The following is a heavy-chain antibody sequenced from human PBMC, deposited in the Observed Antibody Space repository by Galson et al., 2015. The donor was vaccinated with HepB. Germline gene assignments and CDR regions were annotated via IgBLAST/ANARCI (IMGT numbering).Heavy chain of an antibody. CDR2: ISYDGSNQ. D-gene: IGHD2-2*02. CDR3: AKVRDNYCSSVSCYSRDYGMDV. J-gene: IGHJ6*02. CDR1: GFTFDSHG. V-gene: IGHV3-30*18. Sequence: SLRLSCAASGFTFDSHGMHWGRQTPGKGLEWVAVISYDGSNQYYADSVKGRFTISRDNSKSTLYLQMNSLRPEDTAVYYCAKVRDNYCSSVSCYSRDYGMDVWGQGTTVIVSS.